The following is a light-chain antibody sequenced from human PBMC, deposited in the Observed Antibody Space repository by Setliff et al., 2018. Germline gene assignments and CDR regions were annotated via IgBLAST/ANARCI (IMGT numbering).Light chain of an antibody. CDR1: SSNIGSNY. CDR2: EVN. CDR3: SSYAGSRNFYV. V-gene: IGLV2-8*01. Sequence: QSALTQPPSASGTPGQRVTISCSGSSSNIGSNYVSWYQQHPGKAPKLMIYEVNKRPSGVPDRFSGSKSGNTASLTVSGLQAEDEADYYCSSYAGSRNFYVFGTGTKVTVL. J-gene: IGLJ1*01.